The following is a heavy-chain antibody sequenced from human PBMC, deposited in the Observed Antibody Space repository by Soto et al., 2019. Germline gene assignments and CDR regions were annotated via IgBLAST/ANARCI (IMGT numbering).Heavy chain of an antibody. CDR1: GGSFSGYY. J-gene: IGHJ3*02. D-gene: IGHD4-4*01. Sequence: SETLSLTCAVYGGSFSGYYWSWIRQPPGKGLEWIGEINHSGSTNYNPSLKSRVTISVDTSKNQFSLKLSSVTAADTAVYYCASTTAGDACESWAQGTMVTVSS. CDR3: ASTTAGDACES. V-gene: IGHV4-34*01. CDR2: INHSGST.